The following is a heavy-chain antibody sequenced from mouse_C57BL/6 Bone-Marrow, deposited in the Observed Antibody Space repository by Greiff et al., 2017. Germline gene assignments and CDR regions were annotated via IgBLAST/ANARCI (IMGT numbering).Heavy chain of an antibody. Sequence: QVQLKQPGAELVKPGASVKMSCKASGYTFTSYWITWVKQRPGQGLEWIGDIYPGSGSTNYNEKFKSKATLTVDTSSSTAYMQRSSLTSADSAVYYCASSGLLWLRLWDYWGQGTTLTVSS. CDR3: ASSGLLWLRLWDY. D-gene: IGHD2-2*01. CDR2: IYPGSGST. CDR1: GYTFTSYW. J-gene: IGHJ2*01. V-gene: IGHV1-55*01.